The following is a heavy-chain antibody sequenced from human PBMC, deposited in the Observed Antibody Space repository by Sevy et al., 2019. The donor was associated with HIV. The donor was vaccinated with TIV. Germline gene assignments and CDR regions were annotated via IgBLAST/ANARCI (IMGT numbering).Heavy chain of an antibody. Sequence: GESLKISCKGSGYTFSNYWIGWVRQMPGKGLEWMGVIYPGDSVTRYSPSFQGQVTMSAAKSTGTAYLQWGSLKTSDTAIYYCARYPIVVVPAAEYYFDYWGQGTLVTVSS. D-gene: IGHD2-2*01. CDR2: IYPGDSVT. CDR3: ARYPIVVVPAAEYYFDY. V-gene: IGHV5-51*01. J-gene: IGHJ4*02. CDR1: GYTFSNYW.